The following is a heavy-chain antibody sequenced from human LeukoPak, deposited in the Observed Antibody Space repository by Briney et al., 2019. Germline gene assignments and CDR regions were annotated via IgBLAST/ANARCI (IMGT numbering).Heavy chain of an antibody. D-gene: IGHD5-12*01. V-gene: IGHV3-23*01. J-gene: IGHJ4*02. Sequence: GGSLRLSCAASGFTFSSYAMSWVRQAPGKGLEWVSAISGSGGSTYYADSVKGRFTISRDNSKNTLYLQMNSLRAEDTGVYYCAKLWDIVALGYADYWGQGTLVTVSS. CDR3: AKLWDIVALGYADY. CDR2: ISGSGGST. CDR1: GFTFSSYA.